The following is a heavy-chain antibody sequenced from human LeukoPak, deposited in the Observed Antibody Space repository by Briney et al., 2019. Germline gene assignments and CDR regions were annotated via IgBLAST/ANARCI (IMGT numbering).Heavy chain of an antibody. CDR1: GFTFSGSA. CDR2: IRSKANSYAT. CDR3: TRPRIGHYYYYGMDV. V-gene: IGHV3-73*01. Sequence: PGGSLRLSCAASGFTFSGSAMHWVRQASGKGLEWVGRIRSKANSYATAYAASVKGRFTISRDDSKNTAYLQMNSLKTEDTAVYYCTRPRIGHYYYYGMDVWGQGTTVTVSS. J-gene: IGHJ6*02.